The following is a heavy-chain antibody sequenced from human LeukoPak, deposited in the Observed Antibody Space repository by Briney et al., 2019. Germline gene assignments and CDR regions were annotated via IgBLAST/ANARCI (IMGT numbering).Heavy chain of an antibody. CDR2: ISAYNGNT. Sequence: GASVKVSCKASGYTFTSYGISWVRQAPGQGLEWMGWISAYNGNTNYAQKLQGRVTMTTDTSTSTAYMELRSLRSDDTAVYYCARFEVAAAGFFNWFDPWGQGTLVTVSS. V-gene: IGHV1-18*01. D-gene: IGHD6-13*01. CDR1: GYTFTSYG. J-gene: IGHJ5*02. CDR3: ARFEVAAAGFFNWFDP.